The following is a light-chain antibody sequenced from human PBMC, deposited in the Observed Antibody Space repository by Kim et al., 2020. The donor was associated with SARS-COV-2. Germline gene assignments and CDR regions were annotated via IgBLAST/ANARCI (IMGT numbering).Light chain of an antibody. J-gene: IGKJ2*01. V-gene: IGKV1-17*01. CDR3: LQHRSFPYT. Sequence: SASVGDRVTITCRTSQDIRSDLGWFQQKPGKAPKRLIYDAISLESGVPSRFSGSVSGTEFTLTINSLRPEDFTTYYCLQHRSFPYTFGRGTKLEI. CDR1: QDIRSD. CDR2: DAI.